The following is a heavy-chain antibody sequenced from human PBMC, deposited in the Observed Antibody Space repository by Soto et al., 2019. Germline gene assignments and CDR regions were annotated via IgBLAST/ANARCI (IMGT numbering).Heavy chain of an antibody. D-gene: IGHD6-25*01. CDR3: ARLPPPIAAYLPLDFQH. CDR2: IYPGDSDT. J-gene: IGHJ1*01. CDR1: GYSFTSYW. V-gene: IGHV5-51*01. Sequence: GESLKISCKGSGYSFTSYWIGWVRQMPGKGLEWKGIIYPGDSDTRYSPSFQGQVTISADKSISTAYLQWSSLKASDTAMYYCARLPPPIAAYLPLDFQHWGQGTLVTVSS.